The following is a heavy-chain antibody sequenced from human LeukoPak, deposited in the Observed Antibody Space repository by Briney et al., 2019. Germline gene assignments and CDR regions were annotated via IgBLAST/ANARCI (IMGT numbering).Heavy chain of an antibody. V-gene: IGHV4-39*01. J-gene: IGHJ4*02. D-gene: IGHD3-16*02. CDR3: ESLYDYVWGSYRYTSQDY. CDR2: IYYSGST. CDR1: GGSISSSSYY. Sequence: SETLSLTCTVSGGSISSSSYYWGWIRQPPGKGLEWIGSIYYSGSTYYNPSLKSRVTISVDTSKNQFSLKLSSVTAADTAVYYCESLYDYVWGSYRYTSQDYWGQGTLVTVSS.